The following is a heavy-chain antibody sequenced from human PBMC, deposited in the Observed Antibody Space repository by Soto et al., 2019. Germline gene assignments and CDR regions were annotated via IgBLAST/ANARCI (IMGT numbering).Heavy chain of an antibody. CDR3: ARETGFKGFDY. CDR2: IIPILGIA. J-gene: IGHJ4*02. CDR1: GGTLSSHT. V-gene: IGHV1-69*04. Sequence: SVKGSRKASGGTLSSHTISWVRQAPGQGLEWMGRIIPILGIANYAQKFQGRVTITADKSTSTAYMELSSLRSEDTAVYYCARETGFKGFDYWGQGTLVTVS. D-gene: IGHD3-9*01.